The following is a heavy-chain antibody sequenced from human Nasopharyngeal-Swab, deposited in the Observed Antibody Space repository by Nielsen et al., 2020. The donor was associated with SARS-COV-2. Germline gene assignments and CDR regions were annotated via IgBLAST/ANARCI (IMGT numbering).Heavy chain of an antibody. Sequence: WVRQAPGQGLEWMGIINPSGGSTSYAQKFQGRVTMTRDTSTSTVYMELSSLRSEDTAVYYCASDRVAAAGTGSDYYYYYYMDVWGKGTTVTVSS. CDR2: INPSGGST. D-gene: IGHD6-13*01. V-gene: IGHV1-46*01. J-gene: IGHJ6*03. CDR3: ASDRVAAAGTGSDYYYYYYMDV.